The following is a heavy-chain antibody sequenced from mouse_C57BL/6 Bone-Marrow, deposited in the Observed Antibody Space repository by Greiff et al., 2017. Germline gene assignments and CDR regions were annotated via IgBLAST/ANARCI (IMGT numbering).Heavy chain of an antibody. V-gene: IGHV1-54*01. CDR1: GYAFTNYL. CDR2: IIPGSGGT. CDR3: ARGGWLLNMDY. Sequence: QVLLLQSGAGLVRPGTSVKVSCKASGYAFTNYLIAWVKQRPGQGLEWIGVIIPGSGGTNYNENFKGKATLTADNSSSTAYMQLSSLTSEDSAVYFCARGGWLLNMDYWGQGTSVTVSS. J-gene: IGHJ4*01. D-gene: IGHD2-3*01.